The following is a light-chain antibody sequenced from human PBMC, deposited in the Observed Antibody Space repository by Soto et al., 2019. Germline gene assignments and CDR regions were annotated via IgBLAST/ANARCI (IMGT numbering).Light chain of an antibody. J-gene: IGKJ3*01. V-gene: IGKV1D-12*01. CDR3: QQAISFPFT. CDR1: QDISSW. Sequence: DIQMTQSPSSVSASVGDRVTITCRASQDISSWLAWYQQKPGKAPQFLIYAASSLQSGVPSRFSGSGSGTDFTLTSSSLQPEDFATYYCQQAISFPFTFGPGTKVYFK. CDR2: AAS.